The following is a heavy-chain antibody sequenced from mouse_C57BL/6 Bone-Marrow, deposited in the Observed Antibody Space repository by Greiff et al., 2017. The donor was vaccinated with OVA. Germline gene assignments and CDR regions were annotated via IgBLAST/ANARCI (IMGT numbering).Heavy chain of an antibody. CDR3: AREAPRQLRLRYAMDY. Sequence: EVMLVESGGGLVKPGGSLKLSCAASGFTFSSYAMSWVRQTPEKRLEWVATISDGGSYTYYPDNVKGRFTISRDNAKNNLYLQMSHLKSEDTAMYYCAREAPRQLRLRYAMDYWGQGTSVTVSS. J-gene: IGHJ4*01. CDR1: GFTFSSYA. V-gene: IGHV5-4*01. D-gene: IGHD3-2*02. CDR2: ISDGGSYT.